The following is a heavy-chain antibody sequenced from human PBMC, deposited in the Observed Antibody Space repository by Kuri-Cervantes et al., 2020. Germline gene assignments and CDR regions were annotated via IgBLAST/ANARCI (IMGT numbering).Heavy chain of an antibody. V-gene: IGHV1-2*02. CDR1: GHTFTGYC. Sequence: ASVKVSCKASGHTFTGYCIHLVRQAPGQGLEWMGWINPNSGGTKYAQKFQGRVTMTRDTSISTAYMELSRLRSDDTAVYYCARGIVGATFDYWGQGTLVTVSS. J-gene: IGHJ4*02. CDR2: INPNSGGT. D-gene: IGHD1-26*01. CDR3: ARGIVGATFDY.